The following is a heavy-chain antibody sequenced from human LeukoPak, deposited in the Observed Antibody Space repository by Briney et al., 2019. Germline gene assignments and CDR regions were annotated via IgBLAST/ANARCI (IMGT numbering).Heavy chain of an antibody. V-gene: IGHV4-39*01. D-gene: IGHD2-15*01. J-gene: IGHJ4*02. CDR3: ASAAQTLGYCSGGSCYSSRPFDY. CDR1: GGSISSSSYY. CDR2: IYYSGST. Sequence: SETLSLTCTVSGGSISSSSYYWGWIRQPPGKGLEWIGSIYYSGSTYYNPSLKSRVTISVDTSKDQFSLKLSSVTAADTAVYYCASAAQTLGYCSGGSCYSSRPFDYWGQGTLSPSPQ.